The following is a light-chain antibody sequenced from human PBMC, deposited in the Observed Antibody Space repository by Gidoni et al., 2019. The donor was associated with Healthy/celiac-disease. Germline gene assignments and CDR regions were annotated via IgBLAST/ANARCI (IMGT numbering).Light chain of an antibody. CDR2: GAS. CDR3: QQYGSSPPSYT. Sequence: EIVLTQSPGTLSLSPGERATLSCRASQSVSSSYLAWYQQKPGQAPRLLSYGASSRATGIPDRLSGSGSGTDFTLTISRLEPEDFAVYYCQQYGSSPPSYTFGQGTKLEIK. CDR1: QSVSSSY. V-gene: IGKV3-20*01. J-gene: IGKJ2*01.